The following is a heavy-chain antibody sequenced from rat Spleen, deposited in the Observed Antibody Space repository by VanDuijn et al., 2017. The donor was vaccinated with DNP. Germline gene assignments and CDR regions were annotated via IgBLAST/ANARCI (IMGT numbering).Heavy chain of an antibody. CDR1: GFTFSNYW. J-gene: IGHJ2*01. D-gene: IGHD1-2*01. Sequence: VQLKESGPGLVQPSQTLSLTCTVSGFTFSNYWMFWVRQAPGKGLEWVASINTDGGSTYYPDSVKGRFTISRHNAENTVYLQMSSLRSEDTATYYCASWAPIAPISTSNYWGQGVMVTVSS. CDR2: INTDGGST. V-gene: IGHV5-58*01. CDR3: ASWAPIAPISTSNY.